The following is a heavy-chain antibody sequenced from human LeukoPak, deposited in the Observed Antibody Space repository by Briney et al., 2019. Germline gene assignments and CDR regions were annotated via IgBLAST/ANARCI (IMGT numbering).Heavy chain of an antibody. CDR2: IYYSGNT. CDR1: GGSINSNSHY. Sequence: SETLSLTCTVSGGSINSNSHYWGWIRQPPGRGLEWIGSIYYSGNTYYNPSLKSRVTVSVDTSKNQFSLKLSSVTAADTAVYYCARDPNYYGSGSYSRFDPWGQGTLVTVSS. J-gene: IGHJ5*02. V-gene: IGHV4-39*02. D-gene: IGHD3-10*01. CDR3: ARDPNYYGSGSYSRFDP.